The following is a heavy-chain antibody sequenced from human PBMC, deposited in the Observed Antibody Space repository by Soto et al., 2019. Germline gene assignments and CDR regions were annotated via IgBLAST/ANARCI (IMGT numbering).Heavy chain of an antibody. J-gene: IGHJ6*02. CDR3: ARQGFGPLHGLVDV. CDR2: VHHSWGS. Sequence: QVQLQESGPRLVKPSETLSLSCTVSGGSISSYYWSWFRQSPGKRMEWIGYVHHSWGSSYNPSLQSRVAISLATSKSQFSLKVTSVTATDTAVYYCARQGFGPLHGLVDVWGQGTTVTVSS. D-gene: IGHD3-10*01. CDR1: GGSISSYY. V-gene: IGHV4-59*08.